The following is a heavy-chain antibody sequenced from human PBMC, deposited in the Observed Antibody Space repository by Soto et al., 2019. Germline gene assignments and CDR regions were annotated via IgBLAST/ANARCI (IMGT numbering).Heavy chain of an antibody. V-gene: IGHV3-30*04. CDR2: ISYDGSNE. Sequence: QVQLVESGGGVVQPGRSLRLSCAASGFTFSSHAMHWVRQAPGKGLEWVAVISYDGSNEDYTDSVKGRFTIYRDNSKDSVYLQMHSLRAEDTAIYYCAAGEPLHFRGQGTLVTVSS. D-gene: IGHD3-10*01. CDR3: AAGEPLHF. J-gene: IGHJ4*02. CDR1: GFTFSSHA.